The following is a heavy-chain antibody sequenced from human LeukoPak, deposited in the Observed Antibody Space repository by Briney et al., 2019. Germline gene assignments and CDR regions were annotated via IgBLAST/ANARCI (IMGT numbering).Heavy chain of an antibody. D-gene: IGHD6-19*01. CDR1: SGSISGYY. CDR3: AREGQWLPDWFDP. Sequence: PSETLSLTCTVSSGSISGYYWSWIRQPPGQGLEWIGYIHYSGSTNYNPSLKGRVTISLDMSKNQFSLKLNSMTAADTAVYYCAREGQWLPDWFDPWGQGTLVTVSS. J-gene: IGHJ5*02. CDR2: IHYSGST. V-gene: IGHV4-59*01.